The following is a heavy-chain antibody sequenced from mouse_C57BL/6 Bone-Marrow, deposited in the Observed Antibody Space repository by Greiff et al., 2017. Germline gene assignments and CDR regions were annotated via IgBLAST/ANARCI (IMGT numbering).Heavy chain of an antibody. D-gene: IGHD1-1*01. CDR3: ASAPYYYGSSLAY. CDR2: IHPNSGST. V-gene: IGHV1-64*01. CDR1: GFTFTSSW. J-gene: IGHJ3*01. Sequence: QVQLQQPGAELVKPGASVKLSCKASGFTFTSSWMHWVKQRPGQGLEWIGMIHPNSGSTNYNEKFKSKATLTVDKSSSTAYMQLSSLSPADSEVYYCASAPYYYGSSLAYWGQGTLVTVSA.